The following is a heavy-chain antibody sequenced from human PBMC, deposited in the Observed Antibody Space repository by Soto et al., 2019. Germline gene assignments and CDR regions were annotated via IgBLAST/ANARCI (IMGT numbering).Heavy chain of an antibody. V-gene: IGHV1-46*01. CDR3: ARANSAPDY. CDR1: GYTFTDYY. Sequence: ASVKFSCKASGYTFTDYYMHWVRQAPGQGLECMGIINPSGGSPSYAQRFQGRITMTGXTXXSXXFLDLSSLRYEDTAVYYCARANSAPDYWG. CDR2: INPSGGSP. J-gene: IGHJ4*01. D-gene: IGHD6-13*01.